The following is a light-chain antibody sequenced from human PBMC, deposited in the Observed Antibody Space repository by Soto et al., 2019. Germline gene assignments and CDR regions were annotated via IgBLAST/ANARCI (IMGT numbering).Light chain of an antibody. CDR2: GAS. V-gene: IGKV3-20*01. Sequence: EIVLTQSPGTLSLSPGERATLSCRASQSVSSSYLAWYQQKPGQAPRLLIYGASSRATGIPDRFSGSGSGTEFTLTISRLEPEDFAVYYCQQYGSSPFGQGTRLEIK. CDR3: QQYGSSP. CDR1: QSVSSSY. J-gene: IGKJ5*01.